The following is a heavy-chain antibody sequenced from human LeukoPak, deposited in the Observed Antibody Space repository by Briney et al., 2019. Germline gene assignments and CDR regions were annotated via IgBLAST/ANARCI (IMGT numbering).Heavy chain of an antibody. Sequence: PGGSLRLSCAASGFTFSSYSMNWVRQAPGKGLEWVSYISSSSSTIYYADSVKGRFTISRDNAKNSLYLQMNSLRAEDTAVYYCARDGTYYGSGSYAVWGQGTLVTVSS. V-gene: IGHV3-48*01. CDR2: ISSSSSTI. J-gene: IGHJ4*02. CDR3: ARDGTYYGSGSYAV. D-gene: IGHD3-10*01. CDR1: GFTFSSYS.